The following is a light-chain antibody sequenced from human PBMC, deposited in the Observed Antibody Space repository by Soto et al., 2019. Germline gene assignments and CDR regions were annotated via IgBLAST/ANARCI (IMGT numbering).Light chain of an antibody. J-gene: IGLJ1*01. CDR1: SSDVGGYNY. CDR3: SSYTSSSTLDYV. CDR2: EVS. V-gene: IGLV2-14*01. Sequence: QSVLTQPASVSGSPGQSIAISCTGTSSDVGGYNYVSWYQQHPGKAPKLMIYEVSNRPSGVSNRFSGSKSANTASLTISGLQAEDEADYYCSSYTSSSTLDYVFGTGT.